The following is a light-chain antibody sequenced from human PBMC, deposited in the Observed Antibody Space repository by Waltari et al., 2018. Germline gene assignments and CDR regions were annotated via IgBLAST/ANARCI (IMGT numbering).Light chain of an antibody. CDR3: QSYDSTNGVV. V-gene: IGLV6-57*04. Sequence: NFMLTQSHSVSESPGKTVTISCTRSSGSIASNYVQWYQQRPGSVPTAVMYEDNQRPSGVPDRFSGSIDRSSNSASLTISGLKTEDEADYYCQSYDSTNGVVFGGGTKLTVL. J-gene: IGLJ2*01. CDR1: SGSIASNY. CDR2: EDN.